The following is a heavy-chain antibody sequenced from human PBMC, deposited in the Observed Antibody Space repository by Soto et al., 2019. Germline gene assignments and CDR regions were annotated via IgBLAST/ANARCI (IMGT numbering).Heavy chain of an antibody. CDR1: GYTFTSYA. Sequence: QVQLVQSGAEVKKPGASVKVSCKASGYTFTSYAMHWVRQAPGQGLEWMGWINAGNGNTKYSQKFQGRVTITRDTSASTAYMELSSLRSEDTAVYYCARSPGYSYGDYWGQGTLVTVSS. D-gene: IGHD5-18*01. V-gene: IGHV1-3*01. CDR2: INAGNGNT. CDR3: ARSPGYSYGDY. J-gene: IGHJ4*02.